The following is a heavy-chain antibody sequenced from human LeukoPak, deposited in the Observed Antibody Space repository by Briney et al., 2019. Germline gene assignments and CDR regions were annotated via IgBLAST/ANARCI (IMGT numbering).Heavy chain of an antibody. CDR3: ARLEVVAAKNWFDP. V-gene: IGHV1-69*13. D-gene: IGHD2-15*01. J-gene: IGHJ5*02. Sequence: GASVKVSCKASGGTFSSYAISWVRQAPGQGLEWMGGIIPIFGTANYAQKSQGRVTITADESTSTAYMELSSLRSEDTAVYYCARLEVVAAKNWFDPWGQGTLVTVSS. CDR1: GGTFSSYA. CDR2: IIPIFGTA.